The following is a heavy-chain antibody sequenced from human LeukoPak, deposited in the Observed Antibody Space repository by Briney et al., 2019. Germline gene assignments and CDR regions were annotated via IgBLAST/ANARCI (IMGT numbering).Heavy chain of an antibody. CDR2: INPNSGGT. J-gene: IGHJ4*02. CDR1: GYTFTGYY. CDR3: ARAKYDYVWGSYRPYYFDY. V-gene: IGHV1-2*02. Sequence: ASVKVSCKASGYTFTGYYMHWVRQAPGQGLEWMGWINPNSGGTNYAQKFQGRVTMTRDTSISTAYMELSRLRSDDTAVYYCARAKYDYVWGSYRPYYFDYWGQGTLVTVSS. D-gene: IGHD3-16*02.